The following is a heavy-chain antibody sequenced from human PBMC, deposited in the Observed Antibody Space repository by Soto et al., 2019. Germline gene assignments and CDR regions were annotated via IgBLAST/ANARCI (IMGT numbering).Heavy chain of an antibody. V-gene: IGHV4-39*01. J-gene: IGHJ5*02. CDR3: ASSSLVRGCFDP. CDR1: GVSISSSSYY. Sequence: SETLSLTCTVSGVSISSSSYYWGWNRQPPGKGLEWIGSIYYSGSTYYNPSLKSRVTISVDTSKNQFSLKLSSVTAADTAVYYCASSSLVRGCFDPWGQGTLVTVSS. D-gene: IGHD3-10*01. CDR2: IYYSGST.